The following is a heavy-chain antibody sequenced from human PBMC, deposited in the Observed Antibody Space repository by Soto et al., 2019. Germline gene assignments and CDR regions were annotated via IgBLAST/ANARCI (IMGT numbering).Heavy chain of an antibody. CDR1: GGSIGSYY. J-gene: IGHJ4*02. D-gene: IGHD3-16*01. V-gene: IGHV4-59*01. CDR2: IYYSGST. CDR3: ARRYGGNFDY. Sequence: QVQLQESGPGLEKPSETLSLTCTVSGGSIGSYYWSWIRQPPGKGLEWIGYIYYSGSTNYNPSLKSRVTISVDTSKNQFSLKLSSVTAADTAVYYCARRYGGNFDYWGQGTLVTVSS.